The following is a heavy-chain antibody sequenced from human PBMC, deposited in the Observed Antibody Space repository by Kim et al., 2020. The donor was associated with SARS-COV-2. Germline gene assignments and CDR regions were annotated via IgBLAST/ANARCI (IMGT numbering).Heavy chain of an antibody. CDR2: INHSAST. CDR3: ARQRGYSSGNSFDS. CDR1: GGSFSVHY. D-gene: IGHD6-19*01. J-gene: IGHJ4*02. V-gene: IGHV4-34*01. Sequence: SKTLSLTCAVYGGSFSVHYWSWIRQSPEKGLEWIGEINHSASTNYNPSLKSRVTMSVDTSKNQFSLKLSSVTAADTAVYYCARQRGYSSGNSFDSWGQGTLVTVSS.